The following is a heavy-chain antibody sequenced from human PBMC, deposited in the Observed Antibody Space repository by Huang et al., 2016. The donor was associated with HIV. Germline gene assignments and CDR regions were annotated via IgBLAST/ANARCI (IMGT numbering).Heavy chain of an antibody. D-gene: IGHD2-8*01. CDR1: GFTFSQYA. CDR3: VIMDDYFDY. J-gene: IGHJ4*02. Sequence: EVQLVESGGGLVQPGWSLRLSCAVSGFTFSQYAGHWVRQSPGKGLEWVPGIGGNSGDIADAAAVRGRFVISRDNAKKSLYLKMNGLRFEDTALYFCVIMDDYFDYWGQGVLVGVSS. CDR2: IGGNSGDI. V-gene: IGHV3-9*01.